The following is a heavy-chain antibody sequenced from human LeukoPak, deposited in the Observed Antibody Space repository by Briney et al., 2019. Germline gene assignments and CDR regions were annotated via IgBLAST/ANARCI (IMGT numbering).Heavy chain of an antibody. Sequence: GGSLRLSCAASGFTSSSSTMSWVRQAPGKGLEWVSTIGTSNAGTYYADSVKGRFTISRGNPRNTLYLHMTSLRAEDTAIYYCAKHLHLWASFDSWGQGTLVTVSS. CDR1: GFTSSSST. CDR3: AKHLHLWASFDS. D-gene: IGHD5-18*01. CDR2: IGTSNAGT. J-gene: IGHJ4*02. V-gene: IGHV3-23*01.